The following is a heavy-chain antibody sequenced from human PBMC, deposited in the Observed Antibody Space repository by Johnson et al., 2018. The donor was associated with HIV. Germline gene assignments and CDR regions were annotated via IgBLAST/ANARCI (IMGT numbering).Heavy chain of an antibody. CDR3: AKIVHGEPPWAFDI. CDR1: GFTFSSYG. J-gene: IGHJ3*02. Sequence: QLVESGGGVVQPGRSLRLSCAASGFTFSSYGMHWVRQAPGKGLEWVAVISYDGSNKYYADSVKGRFTISRDNSKNTLYLQMNSLRAEDTAVYYCAKIVHGEPPWAFDIWGQGTMVTVSS. CDR2: ISYDGSNK. V-gene: IGHV3-30*18. D-gene: IGHD4-17*01.